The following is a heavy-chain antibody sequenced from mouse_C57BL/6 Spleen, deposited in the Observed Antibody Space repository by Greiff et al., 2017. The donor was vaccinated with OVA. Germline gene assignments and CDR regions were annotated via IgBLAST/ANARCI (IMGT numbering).Heavy chain of an antibody. D-gene: IGHD1-1*01. J-gene: IGHJ1*03. Sequence: QVQLQQPGAELVKPGASVKMSCKASGYTFTSYWITWVKQRPGQGLEWIGDIYPGSGSTNYNEKFKSKATLTVETSSSTAYMQLSSLTSEDSAVYYCARRDYVGYFDVWGTGTTVTVSS. CDR2: IYPGSGST. V-gene: IGHV1-55*01. CDR3: ARRDYVGYFDV. CDR1: GYTFTSYW.